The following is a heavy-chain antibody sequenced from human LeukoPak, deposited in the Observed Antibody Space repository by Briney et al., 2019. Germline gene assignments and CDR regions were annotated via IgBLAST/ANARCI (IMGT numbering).Heavy chain of an antibody. V-gene: IGHV3-11*01. J-gene: IGHJ5*01. CDR3: AKEPREYCSSTSCPNWFDS. Sequence: GGSLRLSCAASGFIFSDYYMSWIRQAPGKGLEFVSYISSGGTANYYADSVKGRFTISRDNSENTLFLQMNSLRAEDTAVYYCAKEPREYCSSTSCPNWFDSWGQGTLVTVSS. D-gene: IGHD2-2*01. CDR1: GFIFSDYY. CDR2: ISSGGTAN.